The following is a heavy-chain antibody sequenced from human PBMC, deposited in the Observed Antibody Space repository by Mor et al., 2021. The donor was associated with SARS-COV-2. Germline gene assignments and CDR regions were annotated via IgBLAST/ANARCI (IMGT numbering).Heavy chain of an antibody. CDR3: ARAKGAIQPPRVGMDV. D-gene: IGHD5-18*01. V-gene: IGHV3-33*01. Sequence: WYDGSNKYYADSVKGRFTISRDNSKNTLYLQMNSLRAEDTAVYYCARAKGAIQPPRVGMDVWGQGTTVTVSS. J-gene: IGHJ6*02. CDR2: WYDGSNK.